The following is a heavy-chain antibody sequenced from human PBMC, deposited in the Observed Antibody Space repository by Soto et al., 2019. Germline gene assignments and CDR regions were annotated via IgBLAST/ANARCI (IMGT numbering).Heavy chain of an antibody. D-gene: IGHD5-18*01. CDR3: ARHVDTAMVNY. CDR2: IYYSGST. CDR1: GGSISSSSYY. J-gene: IGHJ4*02. V-gene: IGHV4-39*01. Sequence: QLQLQESGPGLVKPSETLSLTCTVSGGSISSSSYYWGWIRQPPGKGLEWIGSIYYSGSTYYNPSLKSRVAISVDTSKNQFSLKLSSVTAADTAVYYCARHVDTAMVNYWGQGTLVTVSS.